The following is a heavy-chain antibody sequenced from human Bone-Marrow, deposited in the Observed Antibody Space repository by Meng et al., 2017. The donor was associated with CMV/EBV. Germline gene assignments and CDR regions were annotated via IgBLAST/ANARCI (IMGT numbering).Heavy chain of an antibody. CDR2: IYYSGST. CDR1: GGSISSSSYY. D-gene: IGHD1-14*01. J-gene: IGHJ4*02. CDR3: ARHVIEPWAGSLLYFDC. V-gene: IGHV4-39*01. Sequence: GSLRLSCTVSGGSISSSSYYWGWIRQPPGKGLEWIGSIYYSGSTYYNPSLKSRVTISVDTSKNQFSLKLSSVTAADTAVYYCARHVIEPWAGSLLYFDCWGQGTLVTVSS.